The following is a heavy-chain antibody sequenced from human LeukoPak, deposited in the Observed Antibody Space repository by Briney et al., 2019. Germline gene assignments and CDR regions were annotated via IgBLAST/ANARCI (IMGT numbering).Heavy chain of an antibody. V-gene: IGHV4-39*07. CDR2: FFYSGST. CDR1: GDSISGSGHF. CDR3: ARDYDILTGNFDY. J-gene: IGHJ4*02. Sequence: SETLSLTCSVSGDSISGSGHFWGWIRQPPGKGLEWIGTFFYSGSTYYNPSLKSRVTISLDTSQNQFSLKLSSVTAADTAVYYCARDYDILTGNFDYWGQGTLVTVSS. D-gene: IGHD3-9*01.